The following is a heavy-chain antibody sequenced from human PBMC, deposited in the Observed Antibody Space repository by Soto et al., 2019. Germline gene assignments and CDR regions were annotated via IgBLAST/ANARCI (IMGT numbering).Heavy chain of an antibody. J-gene: IGHJ4*01. CDR2: INPSGGST. CDR1: GDTFTSYK. CDR3: ARREAPGTMDY. D-gene: IGHD1-1*01. Sequence: ASVKVSCKASGDTFTSYKIHWVRQAPGQGLEWMGVINPSGGSTTYAQKFQGRVTMTRDTSTSTVYMELSSLRSEDTAIYFCARREAPGTMDYWGQGTLVTVSS. V-gene: IGHV1-46*01.